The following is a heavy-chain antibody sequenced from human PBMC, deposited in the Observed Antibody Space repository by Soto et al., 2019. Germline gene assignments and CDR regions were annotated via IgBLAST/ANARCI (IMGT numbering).Heavy chain of an antibody. J-gene: IGHJ6*03. D-gene: IGHD2-2*01. Sequence: PGGSLRLSCAASGFTFSSYSMNWVRQAPGKGLEWVSYISSSSSTIYYADTVKGRITISRDNAKNSLNQQMNGLRAEDTALYYCARSFCSITSCPKVPVPVYYYYMDVWGKGTTVTVSS. V-gene: IGHV3-48*01. CDR1: GFTFSSYS. CDR3: ARSFCSITSCPKVPVPVYYYYMDV. CDR2: ISSSSSTI.